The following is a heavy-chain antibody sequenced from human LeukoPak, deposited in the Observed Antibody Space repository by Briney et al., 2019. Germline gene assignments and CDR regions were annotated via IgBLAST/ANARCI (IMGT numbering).Heavy chain of an antibody. V-gene: IGHV1-8*01. J-gene: IGHJ5*02. CDR3: ARDKYSSESLYNWFDP. Sequence: ASVKASCKASGYTFTSYDINWVRQATGQGLEWMGWMSPNSGNTGYAQKFQGRVTMTRSTSMSTAYMELSSLRSEDTAVYYCARDKYSSESLYNWFDPWGQGTLVTVSS. CDR1: GYTFTSYD. D-gene: IGHD6-19*01. CDR2: MSPNSGNT.